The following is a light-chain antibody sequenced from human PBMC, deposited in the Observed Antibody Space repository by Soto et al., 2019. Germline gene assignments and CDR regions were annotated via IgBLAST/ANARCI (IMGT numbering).Light chain of an antibody. J-gene: IGKJ1*01. CDR1: QSISNW. CDR2: YAS. CDR3: QQYNSYPRT. V-gene: IGKV1-5*01. Sequence: DIQMTQSPSTLSASVGDRVIITCRASQSISNWLAWYQQKPGKAPKLLIYYASSLESGVPARFSGIISGTQFPLTISSLQPDDFATYYCQQYNSYPRTFGQGTKVEIK.